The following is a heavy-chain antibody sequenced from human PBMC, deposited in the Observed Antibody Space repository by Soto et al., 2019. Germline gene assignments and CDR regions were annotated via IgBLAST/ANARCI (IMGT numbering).Heavy chain of an antibody. J-gene: IGHJ4*02. CDR1: GGTFSSYA. CDR2: IIPIFGTA. D-gene: IGHD2-15*01. Sequence: QVQLVQSGAEVKKPGSSVKVSCKASGGTFSSYAISWVRQAPGQGLEWMGGIIPIFGTANYAQKFQGRVTITADESTSTAYMELSSLRSEDTAVYYSARSPYFSGGSCYSGTMYYFDYWGQGTLVTVSS. CDR3: ARSPYFSGGSCYSGTMYYFDY. V-gene: IGHV1-69*12.